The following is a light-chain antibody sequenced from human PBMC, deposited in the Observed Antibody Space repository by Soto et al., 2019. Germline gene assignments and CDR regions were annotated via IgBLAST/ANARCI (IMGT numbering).Light chain of an antibody. CDR2: GAS. J-gene: IGKJ1*01. CDR1: QSFSSN. V-gene: IGKV3-15*01. CDR3: QQYYNWPQT. Sequence: EIVMTQSPATLSVSPGERATLFCRASQSFSSNLAWYQQKPGQAPRLLIYGASTRATGIPARFSGSGSGTEFTLTISSLQSEDFAVYYCQQYYNWPQTFGQGTKVEIK.